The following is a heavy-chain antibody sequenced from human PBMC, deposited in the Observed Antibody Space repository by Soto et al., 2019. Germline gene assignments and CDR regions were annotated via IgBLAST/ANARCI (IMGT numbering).Heavy chain of an antibody. CDR3: ARGRNQPVLRGWFDP. D-gene: IGHD2-2*01. J-gene: IGHJ5*02. Sequence: EVQLVESGGGLVKPGGSLRLSCAASGFTFSSYSMNWVRQAPGKGLEWVSSISSSSSYIYYADSVKGRFTISRDNAKNSLYLQMNSLRAEDTAVYYCARGRNQPVLRGWFDPWGQGTLVTVSS. V-gene: IGHV3-21*01. CDR1: GFTFSSYS. CDR2: ISSSSSYI.